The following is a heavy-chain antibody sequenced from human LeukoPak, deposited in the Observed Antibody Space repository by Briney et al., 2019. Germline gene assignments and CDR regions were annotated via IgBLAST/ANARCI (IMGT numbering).Heavy chain of an antibody. CDR1: GFTFSSYA. J-gene: IGHJ6*02. V-gene: IGHV3-23*01. CDR3: AKALGYCSGGSCWYGMDV. D-gene: IGHD2-15*01. Sequence: GGSLRLSCAASGFTFSSYAMSWVRQAPGKGLEWVSAISGSGGSTYYADSVKGRFTISRDNSKNTLYLQMNSLRAEDTAVYYCAKALGYCSGGSCWYGMDVWGQGTTVTVSS. CDR2: ISGSGGST.